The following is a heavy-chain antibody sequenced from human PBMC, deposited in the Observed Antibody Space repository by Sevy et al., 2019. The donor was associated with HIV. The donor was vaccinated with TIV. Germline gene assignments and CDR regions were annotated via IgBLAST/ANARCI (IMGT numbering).Heavy chain of an antibody. CDR3: AREYYYDSSGYYYGAGWFDP. J-gene: IGHJ5*02. D-gene: IGHD3-22*01. CDR2: IYYSGST. V-gene: IGHV4-39*01. CDR1: GGSISSSSYY. Sequence: SETLSLTCTVSGGSISSSSYYWGWIRQPPGKGLEWIGSIYYSGSTYYNPSLRSRVTISVDTYKNQFSLKLGSVTAAATAVYYWAREYYYDSSGYYYGAGWFDPWGQGTLVTVSS.